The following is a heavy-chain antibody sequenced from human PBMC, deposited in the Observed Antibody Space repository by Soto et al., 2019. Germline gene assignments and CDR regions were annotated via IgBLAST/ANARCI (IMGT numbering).Heavy chain of an antibody. CDR2: IYHSGST. CDR3: ARGRYSYPY. Sequence: SETLSLTCAVSGGSISSGGYSWSWIRQPPGKGLEWIGYIYHSGSTYYNPSLKSRVTISVDRSKNQFSLKLSSVTAVDTAVYYCARGRYSYPYWGQGTLVTVSS. D-gene: IGHD5-18*01. CDR1: GGSISSGGYS. V-gene: IGHV4-30-2*01. J-gene: IGHJ4*02.